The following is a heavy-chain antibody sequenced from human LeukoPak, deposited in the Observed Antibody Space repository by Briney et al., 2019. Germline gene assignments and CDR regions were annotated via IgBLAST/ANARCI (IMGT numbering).Heavy chain of an antibody. CDR3: ARDLSYSGAWSYFDY. CDR1: GFAFDNAW. J-gene: IGHJ4*02. CDR2: INEYGSET. D-gene: IGHD6-19*01. V-gene: IGHV3-7*05. Sequence: PGGSLRPSCAASGFAFDNAWMTWVRQAPGKGLEWVAKINEYGSETYYVDSVKGRSTISRDNAKNSLYLQMNSLRVEDTAVYYCARDLSYSGAWSYFDYWGQGTLVTVSS.